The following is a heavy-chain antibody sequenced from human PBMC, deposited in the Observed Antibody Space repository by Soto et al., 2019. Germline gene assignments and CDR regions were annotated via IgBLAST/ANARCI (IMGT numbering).Heavy chain of an antibody. V-gene: IGHV1-18*04. CDR3: ARGGDYAYYFDY. CDR1: GYTFTMYG. J-gene: IGHJ4*02. Sequence: GASVKVSCKASGYTFTMYGISCVRRSPGQGLDWMGWISAYNGNTNYAQKLQGRVTMTTDTSTSTAYMELRSLRSDDTAVYYCARGGDYAYYFDYWGQGTLVTVSS. CDR2: ISAYNGNT. D-gene: IGHD4-17*01.